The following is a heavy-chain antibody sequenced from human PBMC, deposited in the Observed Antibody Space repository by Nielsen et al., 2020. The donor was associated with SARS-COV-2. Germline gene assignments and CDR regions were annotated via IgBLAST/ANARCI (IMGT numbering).Heavy chain of an antibody. J-gene: IGHJ6*02. V-gene: IGHV3-33*01. CDR3: ASELVPGYYGMDV. CDR2: IWYDGSNK. D-gene: IGHD6-13*01. Sequence: GESLKISCAASGFTFSSYGMLWVRQAPGKGLEWVAVIWYDGSNKYYADSVKGRFTISRDNSKNTLYLQMNSLRAEDTAVYYCASELVPGYYGMDVWGQGTTVTVSS. CDR1: GFTFSSYG.